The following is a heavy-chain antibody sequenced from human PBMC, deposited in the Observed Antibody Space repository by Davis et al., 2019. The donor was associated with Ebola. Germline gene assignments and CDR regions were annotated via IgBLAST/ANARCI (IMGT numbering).Heavy chain of an antibody. CDR3: ARDLRIAVAPVGY. Sequence: GESLKISCAASGFTFSIYTMNWVRQAPGEGLEWVSSISSSGSYIYYPDSVRGRFTISRDNAKNSLYLQMNSLRAEDTAVYYCARDLRIAVAPVGYWGQGTLVTVSS. J-gene: IGHJ4*02. CDR1: GFTFSIYT. V-gene: IGHV3-21*01. D-gene: IGHD6-19*01. CDR2: ISSSGSYI.